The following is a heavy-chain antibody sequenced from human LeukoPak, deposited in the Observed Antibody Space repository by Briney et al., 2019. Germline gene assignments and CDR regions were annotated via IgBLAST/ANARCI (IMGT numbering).Heavy chain of an antibody. V-gene: IGHV1-2*02. CDR2: INPNSGGT. CDR1: GYTFTGYY. J-gene: IGHJ4*02. D-gene: IGHD3-9*01. CDR3: ARGKYYDILTGYYNPSRPFDY. Sequence: GASVKVSCKASGYTFTGYYMHWVRQAPGQGLEWMGWINPNSGGTNYAQKFQGRVTMTRDTSISTAYMELSRLRSDDTAVYYCARGKYYDILTGYYNPSRPFDYWGQGTLVTVSS.